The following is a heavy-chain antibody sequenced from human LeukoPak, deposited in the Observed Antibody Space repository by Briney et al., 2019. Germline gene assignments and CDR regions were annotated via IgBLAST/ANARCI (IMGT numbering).Heavy chain of an antibody. J-gene: IGHJ6*03. CDR1: GGSISSYY. V-gene: IGHV4-59*01. CDR3: ARLYCSGGSCKNHYYYYYMDV. Sequence: SETLSLTCTVSGGSISSYYWSWIRQPPGKGLEWIGYIYYSGSTNYNPSLKSRVTISVDTPKNQFSLKLSSVTAADTAVYYCARLYCSGGSCKNHYYYYYMDVWGKGTTVTVSS. CDR2: IYYSGST. D-gene: IGHD2-15*01.